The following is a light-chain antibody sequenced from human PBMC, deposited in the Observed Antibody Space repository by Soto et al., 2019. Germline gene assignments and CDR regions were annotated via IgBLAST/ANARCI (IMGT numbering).Light chain of an antibody. Sequence: QLVLTQPASVSGSPGQSITISCTGTSSDVGSYNLVSWYQQHPGKAPKLMIYEGSKRPSGVSNRFSGSKSGNTASLTISGLQAEDEADYYCCSYAGSNTYVFGTGTKLTVL. CDR3: CSYAGSNTYV. J-gene: IGLJ1*01. V-gene: IGLV2-23*01. CDR2: EGS. CDR1: SSDVGSYNL.